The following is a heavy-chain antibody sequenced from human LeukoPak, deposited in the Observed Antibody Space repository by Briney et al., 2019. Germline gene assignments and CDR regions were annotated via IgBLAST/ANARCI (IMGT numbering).Heavy chain of an antibody. CDR1: GFTRSSYS. CDR3: SKELGAFTPFSY. V-gene: IGHV4-4*02. Sequence: PGGSLRLSCAAYGFTRSSYSMHWVRQPPGQGLEWIGEISLSGLTNYNPSLKSRVTMSLDKSKNHLSLNLTSVTAAATAVYYCSKELGAFTPFSYWGQGTLVTASS. CDR2: ISLSGLT. J-gene: IGHJ4*02. D-gene: IGHD3-16*01.